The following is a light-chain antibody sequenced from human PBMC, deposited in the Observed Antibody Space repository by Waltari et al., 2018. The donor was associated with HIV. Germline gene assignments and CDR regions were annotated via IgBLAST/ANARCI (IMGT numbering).Light chain of an antibody. CDR2: KDS. Sequence: SSELTQPSSVSVSPGQTARITCSGDVLAKKYARWFQQKPGQAPVLVIYKDSERPTVTLTISGAQVEDEADYYCYSAADNNLRVFGGGTKLTVL. CDR1: VLAKKY. J-gene: IGLJ3*02. CDR3: YSAADNNLRV. V-gene: IGLV3-27*01.